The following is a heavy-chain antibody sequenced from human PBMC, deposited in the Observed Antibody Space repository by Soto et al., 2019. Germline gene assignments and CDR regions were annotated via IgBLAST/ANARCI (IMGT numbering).Heavy chain of an antibody. CDR1: GFPVSSNY. CDR3: AKVQSAYYYYGMDV. V-gene: IGHV3-53*01. J-gene: IGHJ6*02. CDR2: IYSGGST. D-gene: IGHD4-4*01. Sequence: GALRLSCAASGFPVSSNYMSWVRQAPGKGLEWVSVIYSGGSTYYADSVRGRFTISRDNSKNTLYLQMKSLRAEDTAVYYCAKVQSAYYYYGMDVWGQGTTVTVSS.